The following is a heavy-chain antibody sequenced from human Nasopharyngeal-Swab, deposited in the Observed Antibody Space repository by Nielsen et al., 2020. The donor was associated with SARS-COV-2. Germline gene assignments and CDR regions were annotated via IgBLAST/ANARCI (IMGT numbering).Heavy chain of an antibody. CDR2: ISSSSDYI. Sequence: VGEDAGNRLEWVSSISSSSDYIFYADSVKGRFTISRDNAKNSLYLQMNSLRAEDTAVYYCARDGPLSTSGWYDYWGQGTLVTVSS. J-gene: IGHJ4*02. D-gene: IGHD6-19*01. V-gene: IGHV3-21*01. CDR3: ARDGPLSTSGWYDY.